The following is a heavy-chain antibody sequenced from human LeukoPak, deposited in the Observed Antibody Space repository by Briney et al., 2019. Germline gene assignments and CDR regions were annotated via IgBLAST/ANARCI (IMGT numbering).Heavy chain of an antibody. Sequence: GGSLRLSCAASGFTFSSYAMSWVRQAPGKGLEWVSALCGSGGSKYYADSVKGRFTISRDNSKNTLYLQMNSLRAEDTAVFYCAKHSGYSYSGSFDYWGQGTLVTVSS. D-gene: IGHD3-22*01. CDR1: GFTFSSYA. J-gene: IGHJ4*02. CDR3: AKHSGYSYSGSFDY. V-gene: IGHV3-23*01. CDR2: LCGSGGSK.